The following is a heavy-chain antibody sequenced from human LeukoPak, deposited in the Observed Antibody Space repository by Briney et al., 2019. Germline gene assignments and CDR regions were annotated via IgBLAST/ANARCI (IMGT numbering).Heavy chain of an antibody. CDR3: AKDGDYYYYYGMDV. CDR2: IKQDGSEK. J-gene: IGHJ6*02. D-gene: IGHD2-21*02. Sequence: GGSLRLSCTASGFTFSNYWMSWVRQAPGKGLEWVANIKQDGSEKYYVDSVKGRFTISRDNAKNSLYLQMNSLRAEDTALYYCAKDGDYYYYYGMDVWGQGTTVTVSS. V-gene: IGHV3-7*03. CDR1: GFTFSNYW.